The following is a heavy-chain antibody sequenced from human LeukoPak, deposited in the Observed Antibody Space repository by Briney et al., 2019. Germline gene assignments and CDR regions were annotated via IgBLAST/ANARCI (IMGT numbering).Heavy chain of an antibody. CDR1: GFTFSSYA. CDR2: ISYDGSNK. CDR3: ARVADESSGYYSEPFDH. J-gene: IGHJ4*02. Sequence: PGGSLRLSCAASGFTFSSYAMHWVRQAPGKGLEWVAIISYDGSNKYYADSVKGRFTISRDNSKNTLYLQMNSLRAEDTAVYYCARVADESSGYYSEPFDHWGEGTVVTVSS. V-gene: IGHV3-30-3*01. D-gene: IGHD3-22*01.